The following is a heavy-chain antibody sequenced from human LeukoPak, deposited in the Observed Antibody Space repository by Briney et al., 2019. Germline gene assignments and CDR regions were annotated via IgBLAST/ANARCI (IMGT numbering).Heavy chain of an antibody. CDR3: ARAGWIITSGIDY. V-gene: IGHV4-38-2*01. J-gene: IGHJ4*02. CDR2: IYHTRRT. CDR1: GYSISRGYY. Sequence: SETLSLTCAVSGYSISRGYYWACIRHPPGKGLEWIGTIYHTRRTYYTPSLGSRVTISVDTSKNKLSLNLNSVTAADTAVYYCARAGWIITSGIDYWGQGALVTVSS. D-gene: IGHD3-10*01.